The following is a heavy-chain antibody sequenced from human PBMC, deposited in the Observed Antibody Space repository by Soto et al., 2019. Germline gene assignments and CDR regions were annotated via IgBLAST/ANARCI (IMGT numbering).Heavy chain of an antibody. J-gene: IGHJ4*02. CDR2: IYYSGST. CDR1: GGSISSGDYY. CDR3: ARVGGFGATTIDY. D-gene: IGHD3-10*01. Sequence: QVQLQESGPGLVKPSQTLPLTCTVSGGSISSGDYYWSWIRQPPGKGLEWIGYIYYSGSTYYNPSLQSRVTISVDTSTNQFSLKLSSVTAADTAVYYCARVGGFGATTIDYWGQGTLVTVSS. V-gene: IGHV4-30-4*01.